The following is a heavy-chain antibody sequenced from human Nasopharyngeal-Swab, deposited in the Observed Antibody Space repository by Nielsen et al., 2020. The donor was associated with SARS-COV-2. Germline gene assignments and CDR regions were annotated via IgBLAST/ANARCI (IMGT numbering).Heavy chain of an antibody. J-gene: IGHJ6*03. Sequence: WIRQPPGKGLEWIGEINHSGSTNYNPSLKGRVTISVDTSKNQFSLKLSSVTAADTAVYYCARGQPGVRGIYYYYYYYMDVWGKGTTVTVSS. CDR3: ARGQPGVRGIYYYYYYYMDV. CDR2: INHSGST. D-gene: IGHD3-10*01. V-gene: IGHV4-34*01.